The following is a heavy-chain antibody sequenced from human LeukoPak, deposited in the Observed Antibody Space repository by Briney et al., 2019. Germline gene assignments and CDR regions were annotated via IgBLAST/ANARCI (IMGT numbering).Heavy chain of an antibody. V-gene: IGHV4-4*02. CDR3: ASTPDYGDYSFYYYYYMDV. J-gene: IGHJ6*03. CDR2: IYHSGST. CDR1: GGSISSSNW. D-gene: IGHD4-17*01. Sequence: SETLSLTCAVSGGSISSSNWWSWVRQPPGKGLEWIGEIYHSGSTNYNPSLKSRVTISVDKSKNQFSLKLSSVTAADTAVYYCASTPDYGDYSFYYYYYMDVWGKGTTVTISS.